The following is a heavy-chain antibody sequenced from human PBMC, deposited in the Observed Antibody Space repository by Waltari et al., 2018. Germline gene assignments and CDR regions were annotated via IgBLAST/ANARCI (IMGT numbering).Heavy chain of an antibody. CDR2: ISYAGAT. Sequence: QMQLQESGPGLVKPSESLSLTCSVPGGSITSHRHHWGWIRQPPGQGLEWIGTISYAGATYSSPSLNSRVTVSRDTSKNQLSLTLGSVTASDTAVYYCATYIGASVGTAAFDVWGQGAMVTVSS. V-gene: IGHV4-39*01. CDR1: GGSITSHRHH. CDR3: ATYIGASVGTAAFDV. J-gene: IGHJ3*01. D-gene: IGHD5-12*01.